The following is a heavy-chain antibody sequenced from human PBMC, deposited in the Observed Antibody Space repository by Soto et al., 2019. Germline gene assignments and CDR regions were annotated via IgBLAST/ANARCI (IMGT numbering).Heavy chain of an antibody. J-gene: IGHJ5*02. CDR2: ISYDGSDK. CDR1: GFSFSDYG. Sequence: QLQLVESGGGVVQPGTSLRLSCAASGFSFSDYGMHWVRQAPGKGLEWVAIISYDGSDKYYVDSVKGRFTISRDNSKNTLYLQMSSLRPDDTAVYYCAKTRPGPCISRNCFAFDHWGQGTQVTVSS. D-gene: IGHD2-2*01. V-gene: IGHV3-30*18. CDR3: AKTRPGPCISRNCFAFDH.